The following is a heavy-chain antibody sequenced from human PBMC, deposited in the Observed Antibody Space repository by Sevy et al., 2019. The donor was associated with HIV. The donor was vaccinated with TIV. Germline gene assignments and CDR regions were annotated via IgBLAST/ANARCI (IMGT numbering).Heavy chain of an antibody. V-gene: IGHV3-30*02. CDR1: GFTITKYG. J-gene: IGHJ4*02. D-gene: IGHD2-15*01. Sequence: GGSLRLSCAASGFTITKYGMHWVRQAPGKGLEWVALLPHDGSNQYYADSVEGRFTVSRDISKNTLYLQMNSLRTGDTAVYFCTKEGSYWRSWDWGQGTLVTVSS. CDR2: LPHDGSNQ. CDR3: TKEGSYWRSWD.